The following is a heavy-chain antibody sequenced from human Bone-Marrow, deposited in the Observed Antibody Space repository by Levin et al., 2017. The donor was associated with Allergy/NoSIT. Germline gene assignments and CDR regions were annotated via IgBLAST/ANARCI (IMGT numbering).Heavy chain of an antibody. Sequence: PGGSLRLSCAASGFTFSNYDMNWVRQAPGKGLEWVSSITTTSSYIYYADSVKGRFTISRDNAKNSLYLQMNSLRGEDTAVYYCARDYGPTIAAAGTDYWGQGTLVTVSS. CDR1: GFTFSNYD. V-gene: IGHV3-21*01. CDR3: ARDYGPTIAAAGTDY. D-gene: IGHD6-13*01. CDR2: ITTTSSYI. J-gene: IGHJ4*02.